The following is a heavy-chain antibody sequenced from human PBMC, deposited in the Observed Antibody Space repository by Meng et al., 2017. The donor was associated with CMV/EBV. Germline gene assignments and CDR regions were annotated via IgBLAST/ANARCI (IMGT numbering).Heavy chain of an antibody. CDR1: GYTFTSYD. CDR3: ARERYCSSTSCYTWGTYYYYGMDV. V-gene: IGHV1-8*03. CDR2: MNPNSGNT. J-gene: IGHJ6*02. Sequence: ASVKVSCKASGYTFTSYDINWVRQATGQGLEWMGWMNPNSGNTGYAQKFQGRVTITRNTSISTAYMGLSSLRSEDTAVYYCARERYCSSTSCYTWGTYYYYGMDVWGQGTTVTVSS. D-gene: IGHD2-2*02.